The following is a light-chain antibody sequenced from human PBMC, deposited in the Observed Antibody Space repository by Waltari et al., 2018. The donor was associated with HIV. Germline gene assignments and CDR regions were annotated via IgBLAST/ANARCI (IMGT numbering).Light chain of an antibody. CDR2: EVF. V-gene: IGLV2-11*01. Sequence: QSALTQPRSVSGSPGQSVTISCTGTASDIGYFDYVSWYQQYPGKAPQVIIHEVFQRPSGVPARFTASKSGITASLTVSGLQDEDEADYYCCSYAGTYTYVFGSGTTVTVL. J-gene: IGLJ1*01. CDR3: CSYAGTYTYV. CDR1: ASDIGYFDY.